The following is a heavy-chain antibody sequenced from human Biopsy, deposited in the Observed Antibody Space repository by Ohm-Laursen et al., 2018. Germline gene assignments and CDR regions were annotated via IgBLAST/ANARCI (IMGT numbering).Heavy chain of an antibody. D-gene: IGHD5/OR15-5a*01. Sequence: GSSVKVSCKASGYDFLDFHIHWVRQVPGQGLEWIGHINPHTGVTKYAQKFLDRITMTGDTSISTAYMDLSGPTSADTGIYYCARPSGGVSTIGFDPWGQGTLVIVSS. CDR2: INPHTGVT. J-gene: IGHJ5*02. CDR1: GYDFLDFH. V-gene: IGHV1-2*05. CDR3: ARPSGGVSTIGFDP.